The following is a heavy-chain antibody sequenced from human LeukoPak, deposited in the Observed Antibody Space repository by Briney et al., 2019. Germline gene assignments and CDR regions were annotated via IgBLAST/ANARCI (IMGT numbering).Heavy chain of an antibody. V-gene: IGHV3-43D*03. CDR2: ITWDGGST. J-gene: IGHJ5*02. Sequence: GGSLRLSCVGSGFTFGEYGMHWVRQVPGKGLEWVSHITWDGGSTYYAGSVKGRFTISRDNSKNSLYLQMNSLGAEDAALYYCAKDIHIGHGSGWPESWGQGTLVTVSS. CDR3: AKDIHIGHGSGWPES. CDR1: GFTFGEYG. D-gene: IGHD6-19*01.